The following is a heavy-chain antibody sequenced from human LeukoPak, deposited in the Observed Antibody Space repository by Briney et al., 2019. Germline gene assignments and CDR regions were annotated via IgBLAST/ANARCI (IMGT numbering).Heavy chain of an antibody. D-gene: IGHD2-15*01. CDR2: IKQDGSEK. J-gene: IGHJ4*02. CDR3: ARDLFGRPRDRGGYCSGGSCHYFDY. CDR1: GFTFSSYW. V-gene: IGHV3-7*01. Sequence: PGGSLRLSCAASGFTFSSYWMSWVRQAPGKGLEWVANIKQDGSEKYYVDSVKGRFTISRDNAKNSLYLQMNSLRAEDTAVYYCARDLFGRPRDRGGYCSGGSCHYFDYWGQGTLVTVSS.